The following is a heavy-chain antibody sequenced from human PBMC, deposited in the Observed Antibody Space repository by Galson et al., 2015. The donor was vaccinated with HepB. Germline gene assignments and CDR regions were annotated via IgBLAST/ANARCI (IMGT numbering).Heavy chain of an antibody. CDR1: GDTCSNYV. CDR2: INRSVGTT. V-gene: IGHV1-46*01. J-gene: IGHJ3*02. CDR3: ARGEHAFDI. Sequence: SVKVSCKASGDTCSNYVISCVRQAPGQGLEWMGVINRSVGTTNYAQKFQGRVTMTRDTSTSTVYMELSSLRSDDTAVYYCARGEHAFDIWGQGTMVTVSS.